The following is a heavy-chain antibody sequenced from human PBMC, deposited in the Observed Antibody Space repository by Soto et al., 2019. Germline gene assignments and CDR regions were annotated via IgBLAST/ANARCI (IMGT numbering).Heavy chain of an antibody. D-gene: IGHD3-10*01. Sequence: GGSLRLSCAASGFTFSSYAMHWVRQAPGKGLEWVAVISYDGSNKYYADSVKGRFTISRGNSKNTLYLQMNSLRAEDTAVYYCAKEGGSYGSGSYYPNYYMDVWGKGTTVTVSS. V-gene: IGHV3-30-3*01. J-gene: IGHJ6*03. CDR1: GFTFSSYA. CDR2: ISYDGSNK. CDR3: AKEGGSYGSGSYYPNYYMDV.